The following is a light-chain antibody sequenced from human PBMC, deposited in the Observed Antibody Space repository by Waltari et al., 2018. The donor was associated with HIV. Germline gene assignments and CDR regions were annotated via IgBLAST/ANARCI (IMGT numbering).Light chain of an antibody. CDR3: CSYAGSSPVL. CDR1: SSDVGSYNL. CDR2: EGS. J-gene: IGLJ2*01. V-gene: IGLV2-23*01. Sequence: QSALPQPASVSGSPGQSITISCTGTSSDVGSYNLVSWYQQHPGKAPKLMIYEGSKRPSGVSNRFSGSKSGSTASLTISGLQAEDEAGYYCCSYAGSSPVLFGGGTKLTVL.